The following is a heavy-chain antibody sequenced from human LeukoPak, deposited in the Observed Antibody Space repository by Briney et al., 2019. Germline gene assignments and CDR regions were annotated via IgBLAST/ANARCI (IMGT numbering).Heavy chain of an antibody. D-gene: IGHD3-10*01. V-gene: IGHV3-30*02. CDR3: ARGDFYGSGTSFIDAFDI. CDR1: GFTFSSYG. J-gene: IGHJ3*02. Sequence: GGSLRLSCAASGFTFSSYGMHWVRQAPGKGLEWVAFIRYDGSNKYYVDSVKGRFTISRDNSKNTLYLQMNSLRAEDTAVYYCARGDFYGSGTSFIDAFDIWGQGTLVTVSS. CDR2: IRYDGSNK.